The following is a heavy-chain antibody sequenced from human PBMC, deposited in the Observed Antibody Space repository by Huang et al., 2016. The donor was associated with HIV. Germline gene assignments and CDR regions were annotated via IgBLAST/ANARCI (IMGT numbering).Heavy chain of an antibody. D-gene: IGHD3-10*01. J-gene: IGHJ6*02. CDR1: GYRFRSNW. Sequence: EVQLVQSGAEVKKPGESLKISCKGSGYRFRSNWIGWVRQMPGKGQEWMGIIYPVDADTRDSPSFKGQVTISADKSINTAYLQWSSLKASDTAMYYCARLIGSPSFYYGLDVWGQGTTVTVSS. CDR2: IYPVDADT. CDR3: ARLIGSPSFYYGLDV. V-gene: IGHV5-51*01.